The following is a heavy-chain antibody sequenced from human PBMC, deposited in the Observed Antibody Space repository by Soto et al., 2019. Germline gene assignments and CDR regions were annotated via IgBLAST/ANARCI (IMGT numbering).Heavy chain of an antibody. J-gene: IGHJ5*02. CDR2: IYATGTT. CDR1: GASISGFY. Sequence: XATLSLPCTVSGASISGFYWSGIRKSAGKGLEWIGRIYATGTTDYNPSLKSRVMMSVDTSKKQFSLKLRSVTAADTAVYYCVRDGTKTLRDWFDPWGQGISVTVSS. V-gene: IGHV4-4*07. D-gene: IGHD1-1*01. CDR3: VRDGTKTLRDWFDP.